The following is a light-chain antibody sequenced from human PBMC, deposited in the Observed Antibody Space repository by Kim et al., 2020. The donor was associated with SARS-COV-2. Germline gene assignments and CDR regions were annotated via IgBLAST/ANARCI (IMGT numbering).Light chain of an antibody. CDR1: SLRSYY. J-gene: IGLJ1*01. V-gene: IGLV3-19*01. CDR2: GKN. CDR3: NSRDSSGNSCV. Sequence: SSELTQDPAVSVALGQTVRITCQGDSLRSYYASWYQQKPGQAPVLVIYGKNNRPSGIPDRFYGSSSGNITSLTITGAQAEDEADYYCNSRDSSGNSCVFG.